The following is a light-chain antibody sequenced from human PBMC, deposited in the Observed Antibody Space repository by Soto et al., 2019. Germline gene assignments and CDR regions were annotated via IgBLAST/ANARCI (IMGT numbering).Light chain of an antibody. J-gene: IGKJ5*01. Sequence: EIVITQSPPTRSASPREIATLSCRAGQRVSSNFAWSQQQPGQAPRLLLFGASTRATGIPARFSGSGSGTEFTLIISSLEPEDFAIYYCQQRTNWPLTTFGHGTRLDIK. CDR3: QQRTNWPLTT. CDR2: GAS. CDR1: QRVSSN. V-gene: IGKV3-15*01.